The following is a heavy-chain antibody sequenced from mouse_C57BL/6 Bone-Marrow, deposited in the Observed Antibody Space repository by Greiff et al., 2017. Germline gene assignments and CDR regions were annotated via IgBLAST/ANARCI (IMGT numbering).Heavy chain of an antibody. CDR2: ISDGGSYT. Sequence: EVKLMESGGGLVKPGGSLKLSCAASGFTFSSYAMSWVRQTPEKRLEWVATISDGGSYTYYPDNVKGRFTISRDNAKNNLYLQMSHLESEDTAMYYCARVGFAYWGQGTLVTVSA. J-gene: IGHJ3*01. CDR1: GFTFSSYA. CDR3: ARVGFAY. V-gene: IGHV5-4*03.